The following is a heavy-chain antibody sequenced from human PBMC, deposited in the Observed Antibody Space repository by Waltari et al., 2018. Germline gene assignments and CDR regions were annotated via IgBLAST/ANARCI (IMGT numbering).Heavy chain of an antibody. Sequence: EVQLVESGGNLVQPGGSLRLSCAASGFTFGSYWMTWVRQAPGQGLGWVANRRQDGSEEYYVDSVKGRFTISRDNVKNSLFLQMNSLRVEDTAIYYCARDGLLGYWYFDLWGRGTLVSVSP. CDR2: RRQDGSEE. D-gene: IGHD2-15*01. J-gene: IGHJ2*01. V-gene: IGHV3-7*01. CDR3: ARDGLLGYWYFDL. CDR1: GFTFGSYW.